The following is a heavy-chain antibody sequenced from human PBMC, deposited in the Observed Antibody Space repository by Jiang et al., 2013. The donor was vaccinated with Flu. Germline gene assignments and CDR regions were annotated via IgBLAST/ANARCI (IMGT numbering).Heavy chain of an antibody. CDR1: GFTFSSYA. D-gene: IGHD3-22*01. J-gene: IGHJ4*02. V-gene: IGHV3-23*01. CDR2: ISGSGGST. Sequence: EVQLLESGGGLVQPGGSLRLSCAASGFTFSSYAMSWVRQAPGKGLEWVSAISGSGGSTYYADSVKGRFTISRDNSKNTLYLQMNSLRAEDTAVYYCAKDFEGSSGYYYYPXDYWGQGTLVTVSS. CDR3: AKDFEGSSGYYYYPXDY.